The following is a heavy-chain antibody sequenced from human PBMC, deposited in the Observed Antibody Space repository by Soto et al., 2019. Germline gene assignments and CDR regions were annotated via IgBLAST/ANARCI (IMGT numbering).Heavy chain of an antibody. D-gene: IGHD4-17*01. V-gene: IGHV1-46*01. CDR2: INPSSGST. J-gene: IGHJ4*02. CDR1: GYSFTNYY. CDR3: AKENTAHYYFDY. Sequence: XSVKVSCKASGYSFTNYYMHWVRQAPGQGLGWMGIINPSSGSTTYAQKFQGRVTMTRDTSTTTVYMELSSLRSEDTAIYYCAKENTAHYYFDYWGQGTLVTVSS.